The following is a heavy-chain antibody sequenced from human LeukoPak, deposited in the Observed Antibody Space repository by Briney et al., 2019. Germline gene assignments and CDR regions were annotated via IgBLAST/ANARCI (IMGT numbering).Heavy chain of an antibody. CDR1: GGSFSGYY. CDR3: ARELPMTTVTYYGIDV. J-gene: IGHJ6*02. D-gene: IGHD4-17*01. CDR2: INHSGST. V-gene: IGHV4-34*01. Sequence: SETLSLTCAVYGGSFSGYYWSWIRQPPGKGLEWVGEINHSGSTNYNPSLKSRVTISVDTSKNQFSLKLSSVTAADTAVYYCARELPMTTVTYYGIDVWGQGTTVTVSS.